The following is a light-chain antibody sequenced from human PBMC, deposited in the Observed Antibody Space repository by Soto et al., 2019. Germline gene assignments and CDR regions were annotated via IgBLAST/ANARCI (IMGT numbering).Light chain of an antibody. V-gene: IGKV1-33*01. Sequence: DIQMTQSPSSLSASIGDRVTITCQASQDITNSLNWYQQKPGNAPKLLIYDASNLETGVPSRFSGGGSGTDFTFTISSLQPGDIATYYCQQYENLPPTFGQGTKVEIK. J-gene: IGKJ1*01. CDR1: QDITNS. CDR2: DAS. CDR3: QQYENLPPT.